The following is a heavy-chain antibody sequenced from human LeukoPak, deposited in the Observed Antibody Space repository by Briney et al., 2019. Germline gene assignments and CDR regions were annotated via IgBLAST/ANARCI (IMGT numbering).Heavy chain of an antibody. V-gene: IGHV4-38-2*02. Sequence: SETLSLTCTVSGGPISSYYWSWIRQPPGKGLEWIGSIYHSGSTYYNPSLKSRVTISVDTSKNQFSLKLSSVTAADTAVYYCAREMGIVATINEVDYWGQGTLVTVSS. CDR1: GGPISSYY. J-gene: IGHJ4*02. CDR2: IYHSGST. D-gene: IGHD5-12*01. CDR3: AREMGIVATINEVDY.